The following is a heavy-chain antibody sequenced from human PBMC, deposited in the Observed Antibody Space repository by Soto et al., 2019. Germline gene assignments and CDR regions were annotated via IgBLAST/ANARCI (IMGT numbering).Heavy chain of an antibody. V-gene: IGHV4-34*01. J-gene: IGHJ4*02. Sequence: KTSETLSLTCAVYGGSFSGYYWSWIRQPPGKGLEWIGEINHSGSTNYNPSLKSRVTISVDTSKNQFSLKLSSVTAADTAVYYCARAYYYGSGSYTHWGQGTLVTVSS. CDR1: GGSFSGYY. CDR2: INHSGST. CDR3: ARAYYYGSGSYTH. D-gene: IGHD3-10*01.